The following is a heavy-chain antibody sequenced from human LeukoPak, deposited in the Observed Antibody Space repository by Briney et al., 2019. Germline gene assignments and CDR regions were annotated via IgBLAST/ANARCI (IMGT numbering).Heavy chain of an antibody. V-gene: IGHV4-59*08. J-gene: IGHJ4*02. Sequence: SETLSLTCSVSGGSISSYYWSWIRQPPGKGLEWIGYIYYSGSTNYNPSLKGRVTISVDTSKNQFSLKLSSVTAADTAVYYCARTTYYYDSSGYYFWGQGTLVTVSS. CDR3: ARTTYYYDSSGYYF. D-gene: IGHD3-22*01. CDR2: IYYSGST. CDR1: GGSISSYY.